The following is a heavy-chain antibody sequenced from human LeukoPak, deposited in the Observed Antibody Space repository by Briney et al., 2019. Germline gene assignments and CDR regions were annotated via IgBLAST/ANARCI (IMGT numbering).Heavy chain of an antibody. CDR3: AREGIQAARPFDY. V-gene: IGHV4-4*08. CDR1: GFTFSSYS. J-gene: IGHJ4*02. D-gene: IGHD6-6*01. CDR2: IYTSGST. Sequence: GSLRLSCAASGFTFSSYSMNWVRQAPGKGLEWIGRIYTSGSTNYNPSLKSRVTISVGTSKNRFSLKLSSVTAADTAVYYCAREGIQAARPFDYWGQGTLVTVSS.